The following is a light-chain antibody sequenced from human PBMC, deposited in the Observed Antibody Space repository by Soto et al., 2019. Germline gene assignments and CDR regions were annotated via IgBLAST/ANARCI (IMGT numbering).Light chain of an antibody. V-gene: IGKV3-20*01. CDR2: GAS. J-gene: IGKJ1*01. CDR1: QTVSSNF. Sequence: EIVLTQSPGTLSLSPGESATLSGRASQTVSSNFLAWYQQKPDQAPRLLIYGASNRATGIPDRFSGSGSGTDFTLTISRLEPEDFAVYYCQQYGSSGTFGQGTKVDIK. CDR3: QQYGSSGT.